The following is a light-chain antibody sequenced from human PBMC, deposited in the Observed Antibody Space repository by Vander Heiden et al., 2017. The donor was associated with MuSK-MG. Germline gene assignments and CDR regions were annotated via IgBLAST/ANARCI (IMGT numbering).Light chain of an antibody. J-gene: IGKJ3*01. CDR1: QGISNY. Sequence: DIQMTQSPSSLSASVGDRVTITCQASQGISNYLNWYQQKPGKAPKLLIYDASNLETGVPSRFSGSGSGTDFTFTISSLQPEDIATYYCQQCDNLPPTFGAGTKVDIK. CDR3: QQCDNLPPT. V-gene: IGKV1-33*01. CDR2: DAS.